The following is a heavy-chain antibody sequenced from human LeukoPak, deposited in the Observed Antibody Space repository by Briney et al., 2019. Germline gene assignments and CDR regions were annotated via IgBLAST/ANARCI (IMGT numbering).Heavy chain of an antibody. V-gene: IGHV3-48*04. Sequence: PGGSLRLSCAASGFTFSSYRMNWVRQAPGKGLEWVSYISSSSSTIYYADSVKGRFTISRDNAKNSLYLQMNSLRAEDTAVYYCADVGTIFGVTPSAHGDVWGKGTTVTVSS. D-gene: IGHD3-3*01. CDR3: ADVGTIFGVTPSAHGDV. J-gene: IGHJ6*04. CDR2: ISSSSSTI. CDR1: GFTFSSYR.